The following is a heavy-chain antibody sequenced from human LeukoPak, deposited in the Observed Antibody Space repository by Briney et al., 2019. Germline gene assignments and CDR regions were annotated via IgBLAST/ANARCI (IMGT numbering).Heavy chain of an antibody. Sequence: PSETLSLTRTVSGGSISSSSYYWGWIRQPPGKGLEWIGSIYYSGSTYYNPSLKSRVTISVDTSKTQFSLKLSSVTAADTAVYYCARVPPGGIVVAFDYWGQGTLVTVSS. J-gene: IGHJ4*02. CDR2: IYYSGST. V-gene: IGHV4-39*07. CDR1: GGSISSSSYY. CDR3: ARVPPGGIVVAFDY. D-gene: IGHD3-22*01.